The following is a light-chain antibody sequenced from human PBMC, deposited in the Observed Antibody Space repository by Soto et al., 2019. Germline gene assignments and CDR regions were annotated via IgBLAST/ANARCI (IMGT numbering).Light chain of an antibody. V-gene: IGLV2-14*01. Sequence: QSALTQTASVSGSPGPSITISCTGTSSDVGGYNYVSWYQQHPGKASKLMIFEVTNRPSGVSNRFSGSKSGNTASLTISGLQAEDEADYYCCSYTSSSTWVFGGGTKLTVL. CDR1: SSDVGGYNY. J-gene: IGLJ3*02. CDR3: CSYTSSSTWV. CDR2: EVT.